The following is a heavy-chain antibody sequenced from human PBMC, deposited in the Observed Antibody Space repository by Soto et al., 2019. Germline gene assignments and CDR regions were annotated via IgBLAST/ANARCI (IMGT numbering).Heavy chain of an antibody. V-gene: IGHV3-74*01. CDR1: GFTFSSYW. D-gene: IGHD2-15*01. J-gene: IGHJ4*02. CDR2: INSDGSST. CDR3: VRTSLVVAAATREDY. Sequence: EVQLVESGGGLVQPGGSLRLSCTATGFTFSSYWMHWDRQAPRKGLVWVSRINSDGSSTSYADSVKGRFTISRDNAKNTLYLQMNSLRAEDTAVYYCVRTSLVVAAATREDYWGQGTLVTVSS.